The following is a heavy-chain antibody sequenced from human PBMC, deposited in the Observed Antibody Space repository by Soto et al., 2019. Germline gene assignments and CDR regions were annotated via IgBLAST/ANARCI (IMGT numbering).Heavy chain of an antibody. Sequence: ASVKVSCKASGYTFTSYAMHWVRQAPGQRLEWMGWINAGNGNTKYSQKFQGRVTITRDTSASTAYMELRSLRSDDTAVYYCARVGYCSGGSCYSKFVYWDQGTLVTVSS. D-gene: IGHD2-15*01. CDR1: GYTFTSYA. CDR3: ARVGYCSGGSCYSKFVY. CDR2: INAGNGNT. V-gene: IGHV1-3*01. J-gene: IGHJ4*02.